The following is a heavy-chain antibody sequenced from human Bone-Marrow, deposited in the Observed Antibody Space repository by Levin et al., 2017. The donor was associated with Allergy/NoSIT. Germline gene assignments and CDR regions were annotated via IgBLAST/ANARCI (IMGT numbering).Heavy chain of an antibody. CDR3: ATAPAIRVRGVPQTGGY. D-gene: IGHD3-10*01. CDR2: VYGGGTT. V-gene: IGHV3-66*01. J-gene: IGHJ4*02. Sequence: PGGSLRLSCAASGFTVSDNYMTWVRQAPGKGLEWVSVVYGGGTTYYADSVQGRFTVSRDISNNTVFLHMTSLRDEDTAVYYCATAPAIRVRGVPQTGGYWGQGALVTVSS. CDR1: GFTVSDNY.